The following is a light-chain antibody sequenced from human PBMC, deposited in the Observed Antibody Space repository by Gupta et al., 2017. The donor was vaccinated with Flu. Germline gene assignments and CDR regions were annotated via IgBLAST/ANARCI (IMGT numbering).Light chain of an antibody. CDR2: TAS. CDR1: QKNSSY. CDR3: QHRHSTPFT. Sequence: PSSLSASVGDRVTITCRASQKNSSYLIWYQQKPGKAPNLLIYTASTVKSGVTSRFIGSGSGTDFTLTISRRQPEDFATYYCQHRHSTPFTFGQGTKMDIK. J-gene: IGKJ2*01. V-gene: IGKV1-39*01.